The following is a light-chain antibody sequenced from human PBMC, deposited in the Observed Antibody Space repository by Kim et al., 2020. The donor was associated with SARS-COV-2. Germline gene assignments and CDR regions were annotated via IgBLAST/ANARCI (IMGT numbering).Light chain of an antibody. V-gene: IGKV4-1*01. CDR2: WAS. CDR1: QNIYYGPNNMNY. J-gene: IGKJ2*01. Sequence: ATSNCRPSQNIYYGPNNMNYLAWYQHKLGQPPKLLIYWASTRESGVSDRFSGSGSRTNFSLTISSLQAEDVAVYYCQQYYTAPPTFGQGTKLEI. CDR3: QQYYTAPPT.